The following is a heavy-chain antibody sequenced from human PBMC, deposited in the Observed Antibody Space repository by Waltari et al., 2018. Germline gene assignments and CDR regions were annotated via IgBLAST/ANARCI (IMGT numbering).Heavy chain of an antibody. CDR3: ARDFDILTASPYYYMDV. V-gene: IGHV3-30-3*01. D-gene: IGHD3-9*01. CDR1: GFTFSSYA. J-gene: IGHJ6*03. CDR2: ISYDGSNK. Sequence: QVQLVESGGGVVQPGRSLRLSCAASGFTFSSYAMHWVRQAPGKGLEWVAVISYDGSNKYYADSVKGRFTISRDNSKNTLYLQMNSLRAEDTAVYYRARDFDILTASPYYYMDVWGKGTTVTVSS.